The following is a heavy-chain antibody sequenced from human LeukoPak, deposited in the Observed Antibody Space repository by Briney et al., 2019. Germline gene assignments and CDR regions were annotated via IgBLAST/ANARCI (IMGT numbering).Heavy chain of an antibody. Sequence: PSETLSLTCAVYGESFSGYYWSCIRQPPGKGLEWIGEINHSGSTNYNPSLKSRVTISVDTSKNQFSLKLSSVTAADTAVYYCAGLNITIFGVVPGGGQGTLVTVSS. CDR3: AGLNITIFGVVPG. CDR2: INHSGST. CDR1: GESFSGYY. D-gene: IGHD3-3*01. J-gene: IGHJ4*02. V-gene: IGHV4-34*01.